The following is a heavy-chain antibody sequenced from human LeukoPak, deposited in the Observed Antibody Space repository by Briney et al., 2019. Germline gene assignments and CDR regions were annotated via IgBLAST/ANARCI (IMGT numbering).Heavy chain of an antibody. V-gene: IGHV3-21*01. Sequence: GGSLRLSCAASGFTFSNYDMNWVRQAPGKGLEWVSSISSSSNYIYYADSVKGRFTISRDNAKNSLYLQMNSLRAEDTAVYYCARSPYDTATPLDYWGQGTLVTVSS. CDR3: ARSPYDTATPLDY. CDR1: GFTFSNYD. CDR2: ISSSSNYI. D-gene: IGHD5-18*01. J-gene: IGHJ4*02.